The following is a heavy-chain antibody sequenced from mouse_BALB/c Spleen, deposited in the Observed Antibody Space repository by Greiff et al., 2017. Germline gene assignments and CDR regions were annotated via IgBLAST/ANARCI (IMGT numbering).Heavy chain of an antibody. V-gene: IGHV2-6-7*01. D-gene: IGHD1-1*01. CDR1: GFSLTGYG. J-gene: IGHJ1*01. Sequence: VQLVESGPGLVAPSQSLSITCTVSGFSLTGYGVNWVRQPPGKGLEWLGMIWGDGSTDYNSALKSRLSISKDNSKSQVFLKMNSLQTDDTARYYCATYYGSSYWYFDVWGAGTTVTVSS. CDR2: IWGDGST. CDR3: ATYYGSSYWYFDV.